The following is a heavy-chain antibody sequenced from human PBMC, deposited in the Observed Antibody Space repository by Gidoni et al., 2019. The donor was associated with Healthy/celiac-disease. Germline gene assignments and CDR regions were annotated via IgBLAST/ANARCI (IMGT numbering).Heavy chain of an antibody. CDR1: GFTFSSYW. CDR2: INSDGSST. V-gene: IGHV3-74*01. Sequence: EVQLVESGGGLVEPGGSLRLACAASGFTFSSYWKHWVRQAPGKGLGWVSRINSDGSSTSYADSVKVRFTISRDNATNTLYLQMNSLRAADTAVYSCARDDAIVVVPYYYGMDVWGQGTTVTVSS. CDR3: ARDDAIVVVPYYYGMDV. D-gene: IGHD3-22*01. J-gene: IGHJ6*02.